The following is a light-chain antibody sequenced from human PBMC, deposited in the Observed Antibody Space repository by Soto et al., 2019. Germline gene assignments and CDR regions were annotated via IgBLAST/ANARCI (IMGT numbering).Light chain of an antibody. J-gene: IGLJ2*01. Sequence: QSALTQPASVSGSPGQRTTISCTGTTFDVGTYNFVSWYRQYPGTAPKLLLYEVTKLPSGVSSRFSGSKSGNTASLTISGLQAEDEADYFCCSYAGSQTFVVFGGGTKLTVL. CDR1: TFDVGTYNF. CDR3: CSYAGSQTFVV. CDR2: EVT. V-gene: IGLV2-23*02.